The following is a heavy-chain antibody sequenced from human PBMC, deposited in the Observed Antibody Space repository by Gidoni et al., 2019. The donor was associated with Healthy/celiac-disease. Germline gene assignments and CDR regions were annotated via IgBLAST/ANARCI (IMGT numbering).Heavy chain of an antibody. V-gene: IGHV3-15*01. CDR3: TTDPDYYDGGYFDY. Sequence: EVQLVESGGGLVKPGGSLRLSCAASGFTFSNAWMSWVRQAPGKGLEWVGRIKSKTDGGTTDYAAPVKGRFTISRDDSKNTLYLQMNSLKTEDTAVYYCTTDPDYYDGGYFDYWGQGTLVTVSS. CDR2: IKSKTDGGTT. D-gene: IGHD3-22*01. J-gene: IGHJ4*02. CDR1: GFTFSNAW.